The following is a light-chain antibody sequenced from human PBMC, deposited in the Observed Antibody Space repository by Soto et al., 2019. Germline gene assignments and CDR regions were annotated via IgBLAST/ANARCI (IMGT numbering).Light chain of an antibody. Sequence: EIVLTQSPATLSLSAGERATLSCRASQSVRSYLAWFQQRPGQAPRLLIYDASKRATGIPGRFSGSGSGTDFTLTISRLEPEDFAVYYCQQYGRSPWTFGQGTKVEVK. V-gene: IGKV3-20*01. J-gene: IGKJ1*01. CDR1: QSVRSY. CDR2: DAS. CDR3: QQYGRSPWT.